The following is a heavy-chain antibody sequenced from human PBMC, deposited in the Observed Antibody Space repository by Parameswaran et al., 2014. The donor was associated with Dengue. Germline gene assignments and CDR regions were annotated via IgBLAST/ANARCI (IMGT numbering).Heavy chain of an antibody. CDR2: INPRGGAT. V-gene: IGHV1-46*01. Sequence: WVRQAPGQGLEWMGIINPRGGATNYARKFRGRVTMTRDTSTSTVYMELSNLRSEDTAVYYCARDPRCSTSSCYVSYWFDPWGQGTLVTVSS. D-gene: IGHD2-2*01. CDR3: ARDPRCSTSSCYVSYWFDP. J-gene: IGHJ5*02.